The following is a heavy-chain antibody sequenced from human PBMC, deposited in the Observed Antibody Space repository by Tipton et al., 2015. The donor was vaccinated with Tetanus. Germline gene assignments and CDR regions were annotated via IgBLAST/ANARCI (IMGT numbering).Heavy chain of an antibody. CDR2: IAPNSGGT. V-gene: IGHV1-2*02. J-gene: IGHJ6*02. CDR1: GYTFTGYY. CDR3: ARDRGDYIYYGMDV. D-gene: IGHD3-22*01. Sequence: QLVQSGAEVKKPGASVKVSCKASGYTFTGYYIYWARQAAGQGLEWMGWIAPNSGGTVYAQKFQGRVTMTRETSISTAYMELRSLRSDDTAVYYCARDRGDYIYYGMDVWGPGTTVTVS.